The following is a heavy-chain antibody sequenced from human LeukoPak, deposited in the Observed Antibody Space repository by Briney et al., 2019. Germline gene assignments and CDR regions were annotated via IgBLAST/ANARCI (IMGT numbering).Heavy chain of an antibody. J-gene: IGHJ4*02. V-gene: IGHV3-30-3*01. Sequence: GGSLRLSCAASGFTFTSYAMHWVRQAPGKGLEWVALIPYDESYRYYADSVKGRFTISRGNSKNTLYLQMSSLRADDTAVYYCARVQWELLYPDYWGQGTLVTVSS. CDR1: GFTFTSYA. CDR2: IPYDESYR. D-gene: IGHD1-26*01. CDR3: ARVQWELLYPDY.